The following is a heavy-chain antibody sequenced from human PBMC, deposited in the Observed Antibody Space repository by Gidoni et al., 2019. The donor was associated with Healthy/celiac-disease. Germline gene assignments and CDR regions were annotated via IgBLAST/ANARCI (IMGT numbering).Heavy chain of an antibody. V-gene: IGHV5-10-1*03. J-gene: IGHJ5*02. D-gene: IGHD3-16*01. CDR1: GSSFTSYW. CDR3: ARRYAGPYNCFDP. CDR2: IGPHDSYT. Sequence: EVQLVQSGAEVKKPGESLRISCKGSGSSFTSYWISWVRQMPGQVLEWMGRIGPHDSYTNYNPSCQGQVTISADKSISTAYLQWSSLKASDTAMCYCARRYAGPYNCFDPWGQGTLVTVSS.